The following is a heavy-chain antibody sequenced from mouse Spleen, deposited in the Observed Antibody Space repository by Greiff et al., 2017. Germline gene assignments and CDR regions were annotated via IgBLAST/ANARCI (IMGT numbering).Heavy chain of an antibody. CDR3: PRRGYYGGRPSWYFEV. CDR2: ISYDGST. Sequence: EVQLEESGPGLVKPSQSLSLTCSVTGYSITSCYYWNWIRQFPGNKLEWMGYISYDGSTNYNPSLKNRISFTRDTSKNQFFLKLNSVTTEDTATYYCPRRGYYGGRPSWYFEVWGARTTVTVSS. V-gene: IGHV3-6*02. CDR1: GYSITSCYY. J-gene: IGHJ1*01. D-gene: IGHD1-1*01.